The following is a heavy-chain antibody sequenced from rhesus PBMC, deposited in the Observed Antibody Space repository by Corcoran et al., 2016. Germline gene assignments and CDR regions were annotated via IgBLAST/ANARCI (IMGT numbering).Heavy chain of an antibody. Sequence: QLQLQESGPGLVKPSETLSVTCAVSGGSISSSYWSWIRQAPGKGLELIGYIYGSGSSTNSNPSLKSRVTLSVDTSKNQLSLKLSSVTAADTAVYYCARAPLEWWSFDYWGQGVLVTVSS. CDR3: ARAPLEWWSFDY. J-gene: IGHJ4*01. V-gene: IGHV4-169*02. CDR2: IYGSGSST. CDR1: GGSISSSY. D-gene: IGHD2-39*02.